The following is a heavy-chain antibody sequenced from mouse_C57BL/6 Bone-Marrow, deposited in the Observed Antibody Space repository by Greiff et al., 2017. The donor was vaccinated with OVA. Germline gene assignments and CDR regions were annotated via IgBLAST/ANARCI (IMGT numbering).Heavy chain of an antibody. J-gene: IGHJ4*01. D-gene: IGHD1-1*01. Sequence: EGQLQQSVAELTKPVASVKLSCTASGFNIKNTYMHWVKQRPEQGLEWIGRIDPADDNTKYAPKFQGKATMTADPSSNTAYLQLSSLSSEDTAVYCCARGNFGSSFYAMDYWGQGTSVTVSS. CDR3: ARGNFGSSFYAMDY. CDR1: GFNIKNTY. CDR2: IDPADDNT. V-gene: IGHV14-3*01.